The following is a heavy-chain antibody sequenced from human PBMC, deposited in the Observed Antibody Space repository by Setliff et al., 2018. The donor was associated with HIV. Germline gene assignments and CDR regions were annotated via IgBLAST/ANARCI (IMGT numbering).Heavy chain of an antibody. V-gene: IGHV3-21*01. Sequence: GGSLRLSCAASGFTFRSYSMNWVRQAPGKGLEWVSSISSSSSYMYYADSVKGRFTISRDNAKKSPYLQMNSLRAEDTAVYYCASSDDWTCSDGTCFPITFDYWGQGTLVTVSS. J-gene: IGHJ4*02. CDR3: ASSDDWTCSDGTCFPITFDY. D-gene: IGHD2-15*01. CDR1: GFTFRSYS. CDR2: ISSSSSYM.